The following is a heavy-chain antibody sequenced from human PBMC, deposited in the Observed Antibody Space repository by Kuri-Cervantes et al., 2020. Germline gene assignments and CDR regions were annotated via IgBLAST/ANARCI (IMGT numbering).Heavy chain of an antibody. D-gene: IGHD6-19*01. Sequence: GESLKISCAASGFTFSSYGMHWVRQASGEGLEWVAVISYDGSNKSYADCVKVRFTISRDNSKNTLYRQMNSLRAEDTAVYYCAKEGVAGTRRLYGMDVWGQGTTVTVSS. CDR3: AKEGVAGTRRLYGMDV. CDR2: ISYDGSNK. J-gene: IGHJ6*02. V-gene: IGHV3-30*18. CDR1: GFTFSSYG.